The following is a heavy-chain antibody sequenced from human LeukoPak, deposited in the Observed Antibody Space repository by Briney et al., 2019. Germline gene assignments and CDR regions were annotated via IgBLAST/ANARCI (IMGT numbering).Heavy chain of an antibody. CDR2: ISSSGSTI. CDR1: GFTFSDYY. D-gene: IGHD6-6*01. J-gene: IGHJ5*02. Sequence: GGSLRLSCAASGFTFSDYYMSWIRQAPGKGLEWVSYISSSGSTIYYADSVKGRFTISRDNAKNSLYLQMNSLRAEDTAVYYCARGDSIAVRRGNWFDPWGQGTLVTVSS. V-gene: IGHV3-11*04. CDR3: ARGDSIAVRRGNWFDP.